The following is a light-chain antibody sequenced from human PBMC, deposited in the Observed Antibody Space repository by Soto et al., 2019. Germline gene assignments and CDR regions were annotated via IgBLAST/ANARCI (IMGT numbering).Light chain of an antibody. CDR1: QSINYY. CDR2: DAS. V-gene: IGKV3-11*01. Sequence: EIVLTQSPVTLSLSPGERATLSCRASQSINYYLAWYQQKPGQPPRLLIYDASNRATAIPVRFSGSGSGTDFTLTISSLEPEDSAFYYCQYRGIWPPGATFGGGTKVEIK. J-gene: IGKJ4*01. CDR3: QYRGIWPPGAT.